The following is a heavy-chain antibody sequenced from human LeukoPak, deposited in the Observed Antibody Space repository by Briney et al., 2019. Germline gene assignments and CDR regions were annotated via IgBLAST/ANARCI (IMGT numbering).Heavy chain of an antibody. Sequence: GGSLRLSCAASGVTVSSHYMNWVRQAPGKGLEWVSILYSGGNTYYADSVKGRFTISRDNSKNTLYLQMNSLRAEDTAVYYCAREGYDSSGYYPSLGYWGQGTLVIVSS. J-gene: IGHJ4*02. CDR3: AREGYDSSGYYPSLGY. D-gene: IGHD3-22*01. CDR2: LYSGGNT. CDR1: GVTVSSHY. V-gene: IGHV3-66*01.